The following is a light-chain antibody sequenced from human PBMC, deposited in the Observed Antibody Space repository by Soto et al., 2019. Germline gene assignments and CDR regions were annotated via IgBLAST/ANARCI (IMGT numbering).Light chain of an antibody. CDR1: SSDVGGYSY. CDR3: SSYTSRGTPVV. CDR2: DVN. J-gene: IGLJ2*01. Sequence: QSALTQPASVSGSPGQSITISCTGTSSDVGGYSYVSWYQQYPGKAPKLIIFDVNDRPSGVSNRFSGSKSGNTASLTISGLQAEDEGDYYGSSYTSRGTPVVFGGGTQLTVL. V-gene: IGLV2-14*03.